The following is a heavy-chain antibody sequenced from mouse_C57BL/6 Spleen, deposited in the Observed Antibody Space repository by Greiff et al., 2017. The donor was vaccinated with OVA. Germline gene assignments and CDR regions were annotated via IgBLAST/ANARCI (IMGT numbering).Heavy chain of an antibody. CDR1: GYTFTSYW. D-gene: IGHD1-1*01. Sequence: QVLLKQPGAELVRPGSSVKLSCKASGYTFTSYWMHWVKQRPIQGLEWIGNIDPSDSETHYNQKFKDKATLTVDKSSSTAYMQLSSLTSEDSAVYYCARGRDYYGSSYRYFDVWGTGTTVTVSS. V-gene: IGHV1-52*01. CDR3: ARGRDYYGSSYRYFDV. CDR2: IDPSDSET. J-gene: IGHJ1*03.